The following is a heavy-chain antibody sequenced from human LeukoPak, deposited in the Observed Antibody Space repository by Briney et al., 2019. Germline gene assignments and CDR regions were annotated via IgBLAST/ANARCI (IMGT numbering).Heavy chain of an antibody. Sequence: GGSLRLSCAASGFTFRRYAISWVRQAPGKGLEWVSGISGSGDNTHYGDSAKGRFTISRDNSKNTLYLQMNSLRAEDTAVYYCAKAVVATITGFDSWGQGTLVTVSS. J-gene: IGHJ4*02. CDR1: GFTFRRYA. V-gene: IGHV3-23*01. CDR2: ISGSGDNT. D-gene: IGHD5-12*01. CDR3: AKAVVATITGFDS.